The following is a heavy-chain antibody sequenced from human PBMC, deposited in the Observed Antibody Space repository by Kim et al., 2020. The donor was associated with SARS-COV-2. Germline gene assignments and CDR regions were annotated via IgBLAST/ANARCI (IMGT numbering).Heavy chain of an antibody. V-gene: IGHV3-23*01. Sequence: GGSLRLSCAASGFTFSNYAMTWVRQAPGKGLEWVSGISGGSGATYYADSVKGRFSISRDSSKNTLYLLMNSLRAEDTAVYYCAKELSSGYYPNNFDYWGQGTLVTVS. CDR3: AKELSSGYYPNNFDY. D-gene: IGHD3-22*01. CDR1: GFTFSNYA. CDR2: ISGGSGAT. J-gene: IGHJ4*02.